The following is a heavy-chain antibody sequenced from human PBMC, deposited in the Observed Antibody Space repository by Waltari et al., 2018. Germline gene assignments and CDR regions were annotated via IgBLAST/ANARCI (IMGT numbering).Heavy chain of an antibody. J-gene: IGHJ4*02. CDR2: ISPIFGTA. D-gene: IGHD3-10*01. Sequence: QVQLVQSGAEVKKPGSSVKVSCKASGGPFSSYAISWVRQAPGQGLEWMGRISPIFGTANYAQKFQGRVTITADKSTSTAYMELSSRRSEDTAVYYCARGVRVQGGTVDYWGQGTLVTVSS. CDR3: ARGVRVQGGTVDY. CDR1: GGPFSSYA. V-gene: IGHV1-69*08.